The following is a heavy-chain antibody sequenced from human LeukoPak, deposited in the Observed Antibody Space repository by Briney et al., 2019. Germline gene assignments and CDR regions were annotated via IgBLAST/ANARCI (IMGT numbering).Heavy chain of an antibody. V-gene: IGHV3-23*01. CDR1: GFTFSIYG. CDR2: ISDNGGNT. D-gene: IGHD3-22*01. Sequence: GGSLRLSCAASGFTFSIYGMGWVRQAPGKGLEWVSSISDNGGNTYYADSAKGRFTISRDNSKNTLYLQMNSLRAEDTAVYYCAKEALPYYYDSSGGDAFDIWGQGTMVTVSS. CDR3: AKEALPYYYDSSGGDAFDI. J-gene: IGHJ3*02.